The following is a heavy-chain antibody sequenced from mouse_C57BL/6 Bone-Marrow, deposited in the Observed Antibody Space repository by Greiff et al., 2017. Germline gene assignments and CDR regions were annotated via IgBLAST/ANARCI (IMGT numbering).Heavy chain of an antibody. J-gene: IGHJ2*01. CDR3: SSFDGNYFDF. CDR1: GFNIKDDY. Sequence: VQLQQSGAELVRPGASVKLSCTASGFNIKDDYIHWVEQRPEQGLEWIGWIDPEGGDTDYASKLQGKATIASDTSSNTAYLQLSSLTSEDTAVYYCSSFDGNYFDFWGQGTPLTVAS. CDR2: IDPEGGDT. V-gene: IGHV14-4*01. D-gene: IGHD2-3*01.